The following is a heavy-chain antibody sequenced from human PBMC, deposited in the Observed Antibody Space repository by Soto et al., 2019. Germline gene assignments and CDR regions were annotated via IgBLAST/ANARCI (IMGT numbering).Heavy chain of an antibody. CDR2: ISDDGSSK. V-gene: IGHV3-30*03. Sequence: GGSLRLSCADSGFTFSSYAMHWVRQAPGKGLEWVAIISDDGSSKHYADSVNGRFTISRDNSKNTLYLQMNSLRGEDTAVYYCTRVVYCRSTTCSPGMDVWGQVTSVPVS. CDR1: GFTFSSYA. CDR3: TRVVYCRSTTCSPGMDV. D-gene: IGHD2-2*01. J-gene: IGHJ6*02.